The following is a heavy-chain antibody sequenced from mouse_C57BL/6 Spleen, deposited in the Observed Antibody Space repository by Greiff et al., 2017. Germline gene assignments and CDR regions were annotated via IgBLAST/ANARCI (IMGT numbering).Heavy chain of an antibody. Sequence: EVQLQQSGPELVKPGASVKMSCKASGYTFTDYYMNWVKQSHGKSLEWIGYINPNNGGTSYNQQFKGKDPLTVNKSSSTSYMEFRSLTSDDSAFYYCARVSYYSISYAMDYWGQGTSVTVSS. V-gene: IGHV1-22*01. CDR3: ARVSYYSISYAMDY. CDR1: GYTFTDYY. CDR2: INPNNGGT. D-gene: IGHD1-1*01. J-gene: IGHJ4*01.